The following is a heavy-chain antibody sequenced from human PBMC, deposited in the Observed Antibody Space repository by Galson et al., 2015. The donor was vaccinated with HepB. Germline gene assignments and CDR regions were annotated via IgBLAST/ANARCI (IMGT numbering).Heavy chain of an antibody. J-gene: IGHJ3*02. CDR2: VYYSGNT. D-gene: IGHD3-16*01. CDR3: ARRMGGVAFDI. CDR1: GDSINRRSYF. Sequence: SETLSLTCTVSGDSINRRSYFWAWIRQPPGKGLEWIGSVYYSGNTYYNPSLKSRVTISVDTSKNQFSLNLTSVIATDSAVYYCARRMGGVAFDIWGQGTIISVSS. V-gene: IGHV4-39*07.